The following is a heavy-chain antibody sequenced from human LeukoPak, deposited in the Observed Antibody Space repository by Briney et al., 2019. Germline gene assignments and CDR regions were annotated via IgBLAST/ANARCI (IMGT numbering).Heavy chain of an antibody. D-gene: IGHD2-2*01. CDR1: GFTFSSYA. CDR3: ARDFWDIVVVPAAPHYYFDY. Sequence: QPGGSLRLSCAASGFTFSSYAMSWVRQAPGKGLEWVSAISGSGGSTYYADSVKGRFTISRDNSKNTLYLQMNSLRAEDTAVHYCARDFWDIVVVPAAPHYYFDYWGQGTLVTVSS. CDR2: ISGSGGST. V-gene: IGHV3-23*01. J-gene: IGHJ4*02.